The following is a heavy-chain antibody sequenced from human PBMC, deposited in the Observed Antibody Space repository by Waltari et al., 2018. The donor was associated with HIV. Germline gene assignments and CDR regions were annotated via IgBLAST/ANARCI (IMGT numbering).Heavy chain of an antibody. CDR3: AKSEDVVVVVASVALDY. CDR1: GFTFRSYG. D-gene: IGHD2-21*01. V-gene: IGHV3-30*18. J-gene: IGHJ4*02. CDR2: ISHDGRTK. Sequence: VQLVESGGGVVQPGRSLRLSCVASGFTFRSYGMHWARQAPSKGLEWVAVISHDGRTKNYADSVKGRFTISRDNSKNILYLQMNSLRPDDTAVYYCAKSEDVVVVVASVALDYWGQGTLVTVSS.